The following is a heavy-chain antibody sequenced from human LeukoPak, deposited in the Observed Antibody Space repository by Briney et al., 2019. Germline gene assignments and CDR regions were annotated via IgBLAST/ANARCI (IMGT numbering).Heavy chain of an antibody. Sequence: GGSLRLSCAASGSTFSTYSMNWVRQAPGKGLEWVSYISSSSGTIYYADSVKGRFTISRDNAKNSLYLQVNSLRAEDTAVYYCARGGYYFDYWGQGTLVTVSS. CDR3: ARGGYYFDY. CDR2: ISSSSGTI. V-gene: IGHV3-48*04. CDR1: GSTFSTYS. J-gene: IGHJ4*02. D-gene: IGHD3-10*01.